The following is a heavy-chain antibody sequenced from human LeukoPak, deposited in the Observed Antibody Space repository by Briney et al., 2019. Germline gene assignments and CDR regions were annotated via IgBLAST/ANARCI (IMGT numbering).Heavy chain of an antibody. D-gene: IGHD2-2*01. J-gene: IGHJ3*02. Sequence: GGSLRLSCAASGFTFSNAWMSWVRQAPGKGLEWVGRIKSKTDGGTTDYAAPVKGRFTISRDDSKNTLYLQMNSLKTEDTAVYYCTTGGYQLLWLDRDAFDIWGQGTMVTVSS. CDR2: IKSKTDGGTT. CDR1: GFTFSNAW. CDR3: TTGGYQLLWLDRDAFDI. V-gene: IGHV3-15*01.